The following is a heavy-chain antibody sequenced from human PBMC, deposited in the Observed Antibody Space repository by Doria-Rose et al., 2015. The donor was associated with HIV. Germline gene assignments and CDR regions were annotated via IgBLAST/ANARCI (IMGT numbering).Heavy chain of an antibody. CDR2: LNVGNGDT. Sequence: YAIHLVRQAPGHRLAFMGWLNVGNGDTRYSRKFQDRVTITSDTSANTGYMALSSLRSEDTAVYYCARIHSLSSSSLGHWGQGTLVTVSS. V-gene: IGHV1-3*01. CDR1: YA. D-gene: IGHD6-13*01. J-gene: IGHJ4*02. CDR3: ARIHSLSSSSLGH.